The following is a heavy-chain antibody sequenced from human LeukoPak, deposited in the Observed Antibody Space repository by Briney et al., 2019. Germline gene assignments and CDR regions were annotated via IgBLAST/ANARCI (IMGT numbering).Heavy chain of an antibody. CDR3: ARDRRQSITMIVVDIHGDAFDI. CDR1: GFTFSNAW. D-gene: IGHD3-22*01. V-gene: IGHV3-15*01. J-gene: IGHJ3*02. CDR2: IKSKTDGGTT. Sequence: GGSLRLSCAASGFTFSNAWMSWVRQAPGKGLEWVGRIKSKTDGGTTDYAAPVKGRFTISRDNSKNTLYLQMNSLRAEDTAVYYCARDRRQSITMIVVDIHGDAFDIWGQGTMVTVSS.